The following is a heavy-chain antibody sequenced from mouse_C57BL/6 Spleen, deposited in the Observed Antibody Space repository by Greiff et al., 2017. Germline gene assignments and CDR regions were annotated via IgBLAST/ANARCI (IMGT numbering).Heavy chain of an antibody. J-gene: IGHJ2*01. CDR3: TRRSGYDGHYFDY. D-gene: IGHD2-2*01. CDR2: IDPETGGT. Sequence: VKLMESGAELVRPGASVTLSCKASGYTFTDYEMHWVQQTPVHGLEWIGAIDPETGGTAYNQKFKGKAILTADKSSSTAYMELRSLTSEDSAVYYCTRRSGYDGHYFDYWGQGTTLTVSS. V-gene: IGHV1-15*01. CDR1: GYTFTDYE.